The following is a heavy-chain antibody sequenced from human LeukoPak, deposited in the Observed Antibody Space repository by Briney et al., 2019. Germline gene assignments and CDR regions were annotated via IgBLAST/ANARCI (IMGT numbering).Heavy chain of an antibody. Sequence: SDTLSLTRTVSGGSISSYYWSWLRQPAGPGLEGIGGIYASARTNYNLFLKGRVTMSVDTSKNQYSLKRSSVTAADTAVYSWARNGDLVVQGVTRPNWYFDLWGRGTLVTVSS. CDR3: ARNGDLVVQGVTRPNWYFDL. CDR2: IYASART. D-gene: IGHD3-10*01. J-gene: IGHJ2*01. CDR1: GGSISSYY. V-gene: IGHV4-4*07.